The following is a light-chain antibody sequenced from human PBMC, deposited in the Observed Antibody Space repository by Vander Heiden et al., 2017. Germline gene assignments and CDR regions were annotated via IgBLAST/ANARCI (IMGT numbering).Light chain of an antibody. CDR1: QSVSSN. Sequence: EIVMTQSPAPLSVSPGERATLSCRASQSVSSNLAWYQQKPGQAPRLLIYGASSRATAIPARFSGSGSGTEFTLTISSLQSEDFAVYYCQQYNNWPRTFGQGTKVEIK. CDR3: QQYNNWPRT. CDR2: GAS. J-gene: IGKJ1*01. V-gene: IGKV3-15*01.